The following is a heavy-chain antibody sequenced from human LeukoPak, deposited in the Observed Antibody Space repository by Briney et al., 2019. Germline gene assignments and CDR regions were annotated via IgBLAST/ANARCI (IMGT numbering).Heavy chain of an antibody. V-gene: IGHV3-74*01. Sequence: GGSLRLSCAASGFTFSNYWMHWVRQTPGKGLVWVSRINSDASVTTYADSVKGRFTISRDNAKNTLYLQMNSLRAEDTAVYYCAKDLHSSSWYYFDYWGQGTLVTVSS. CDR2: INSDASVT. D-gene: IGHD6-13*01. CDR1: GFTFSNYW. CDR3: AKDLHSSSWYYFDY. J-gene: IGHJ4*02.